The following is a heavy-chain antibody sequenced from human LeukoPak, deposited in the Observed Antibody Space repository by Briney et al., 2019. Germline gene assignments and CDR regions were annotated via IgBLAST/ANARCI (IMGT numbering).Heavy chain of an antibody. CDR1: GFTFSSYE. V-gene: IGHV3-48*03. CDR3: ARVMEYYYYYMDV. Sequence: GGSLRLSCAASGFTFSSYEMNWVRQAPGKGLEWVSYISHGVSTIYYADSVKGRFTISRDNSKNSLYLQMNSLRAEDTAVYYCARVMEYYYYYMDVWGKGTTVTISS. CDR2: ISHGVSTI. D-gene: IGHD3-10*01. J-gene: IGHJ6*03.